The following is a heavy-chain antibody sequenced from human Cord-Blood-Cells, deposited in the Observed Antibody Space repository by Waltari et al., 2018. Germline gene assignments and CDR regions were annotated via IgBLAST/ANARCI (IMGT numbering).Heavy chain of an antibody. J-gene: IGHJ6*03. CDR3: AHSVSELPYYYYYMDV. CDR1: GFSLSTSGVG. CDR2: IYWNDDK. V-gene: IGHV2-5*01. D-gene: IGHD3-10*01. Sequence: QITLKESGPTLVKPTQTLTLTCTFSGFSLSTSGVGVGWIRQPPGKALEWLALIYWNDDKRYSPSLKSRLTITKDTSKNQVVLTMTNMDPVDTATYYCAHSVSELPYYYYYMDVWGKGTTVTVSS.